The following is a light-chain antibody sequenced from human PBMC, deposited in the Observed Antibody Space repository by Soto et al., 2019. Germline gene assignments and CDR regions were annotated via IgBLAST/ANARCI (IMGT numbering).Light chain of an antibody. CDR2: GAS. J-gene: IGKJ2*01. CDR1: QSVSSSY. Sequence: EIVLTQSPGTLSLSPGERATLSCRASQSVSSSYLAWYQQKPGQAPRLLIYGASSRATGIPDRFSGSGSGIVFTLTISRLEPEDFAVYYCQQYGSSLYTFGQGTKLEIK. CDR3: QQYGSSLYT. V-gene: IGKV3-20*01.